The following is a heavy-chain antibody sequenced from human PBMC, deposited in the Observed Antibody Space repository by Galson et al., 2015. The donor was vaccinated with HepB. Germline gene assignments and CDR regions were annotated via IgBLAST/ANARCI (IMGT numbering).Heavy chain of an antibody. V-gene: IGHV3-48*01. J-gene: IGHJ4*02. CDR2: ISSSSGTI. Sequence: SLRLSCAASGFTFSLYSMNWVRQAPGKGLAWISYISSSSGTIYYADSVKGRSTISRDNAKNSLYLQMNSLSAEDTAVYYCARDRVERFTISGGADYWGQGTLVTVSS. CDR1: GFTFSLYS. D-gene: IGHD3-9*01. CDR3: ARDRVERFTISGGADY.